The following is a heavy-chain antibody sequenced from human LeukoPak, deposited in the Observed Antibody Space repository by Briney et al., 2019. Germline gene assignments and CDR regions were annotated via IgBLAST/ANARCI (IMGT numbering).Heavy chain of an antibody. CDR1: GFTFGDYA. V-gene: IGHV3-7*01. J-gene: IGHJ4*02. CDR3: ARDWASSSWFQD. CDR2: IKQDGSEK. Sequence: GGSLRLSCTASGFTFGDYAMSWVRQAPGKGLEWVANIKQDGSEKYYVDSVKGRFTISRDNAKNSLYLQMNSLRAEDTAVYYCARDWASSSWFQDWGQGTLVTVSS. D-gene: IGHD6-13*01.